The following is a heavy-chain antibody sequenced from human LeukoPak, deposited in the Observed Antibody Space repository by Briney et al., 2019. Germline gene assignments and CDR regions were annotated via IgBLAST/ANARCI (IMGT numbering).Heavy chain of an antibody. V-gene: IGHV4-4*07. CDR3: TIEIPYSGYPY. J-gene: IGHJ4*02. CDR1: GGSISIYY. Sequence: PSETLSLTCTVSGGSISIYYCNWIRQPAGKGLEWIGRIYTSGSTNYNPSLKSRVTMSVDTSKNQFSLKLSSVTAADTAVYYCTIEIPYSGYPYWGQGTLVTVSS. D-gene: IGHD5-12*01. CDR2: IYTSGST.